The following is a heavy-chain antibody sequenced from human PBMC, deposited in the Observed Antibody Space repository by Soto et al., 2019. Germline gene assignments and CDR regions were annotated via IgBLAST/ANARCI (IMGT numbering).Heavy chain of an antibody. CDR1: GLTFSSYA. CDR3: ARDQSGSYYYGMDV. D-gene: IGHD1-26*01. CDR2: ISYDGSNK. J-gene: IGHJ6*02. V-gene: IGHV3-30-3*01. Sequence: PGGSLRLSCAASGLTFSSYAMHWVRQAPGKGLEWVAVISYDGSNKYYADSVKGRFTISRDNSKNTLYLQMNSLRAEDTAVYYCARDQSGSYYYGMDVWGQGTTVTVSS.